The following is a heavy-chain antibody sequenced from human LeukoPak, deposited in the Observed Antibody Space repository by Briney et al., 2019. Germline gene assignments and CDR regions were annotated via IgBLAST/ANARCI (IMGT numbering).Heavy chain of an antibody. CDR2: INPNSGGT. Sequence: ASVKVSCKASGYTFTGYYMHWVRQAPGQGLEWMGWINPNSGGTNYAQKFQGRVTMTRDTSISTAYMELSRLRSDDTAVYYCARDLTNYYDSSGPPDYWGQGTLVTVSS. CDR3: ARDLTNYYDSSGPPDY. D-gene: IGHD3-22*01. V-gene: IGHV1-2*02. J-gene: IGHJ4*02. CDR1: GYTFTGYY.